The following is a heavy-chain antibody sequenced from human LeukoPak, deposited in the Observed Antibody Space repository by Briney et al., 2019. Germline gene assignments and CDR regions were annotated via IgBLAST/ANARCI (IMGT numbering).Heavy chain of an antibody. J-gene: IGHJ4*02. CDR2: IYHSGST. V-gene: IGHV4-30-2*01. Sequence: SETPSLTCAVSGGSISSGGYSWSWIRQPPGKGLEWIGYIYHSGSTYYNPSLKSRVTISVDRSKNQFSLKLSSVTAADTAVYYCARTIQLWSDSYFDYWGQGTLVTVSS. CDR1: GGSISSGGYS. CDR3: ARTIQLWSDSYFDY. D-gene: IGHD5-18*01.